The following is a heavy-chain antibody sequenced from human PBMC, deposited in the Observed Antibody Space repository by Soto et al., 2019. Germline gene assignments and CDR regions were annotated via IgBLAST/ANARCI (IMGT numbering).Heavy chain of an antibody. CDR3: ARGMTPPGAPAWYYFDS. V-gene: IGHV4-4*07. CDR1: GASITGSFF. CDR2: FSLSGTT. J-gene: IGHJ4*02. D-gene: IGHD2-8*02. Sequence: PSETLSLTCTVSGASITGSFFWSWIRQPAGKGLEWIGRFSLSGTTNYNPSLRSRVTMSADVSKNQFSLRLTSVTAADTALYYCARGMTPPGAPAWYYFDSWGQGTLLTVSS.